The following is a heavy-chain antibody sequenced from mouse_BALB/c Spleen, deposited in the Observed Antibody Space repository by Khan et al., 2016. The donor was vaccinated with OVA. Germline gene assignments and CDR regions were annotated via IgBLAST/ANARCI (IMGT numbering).Heavy chain of an antibody. D-gene: IGHD2-14*01. CDR1: GYTFTTAG. Sequence: QVQLQQSGPELKKPGETVRISCKASGYTFTTAGMQWVQKMPGKGLKWIGWINTHSGVPKYAEDFKGRFVFSLETSASTAYLQITNLKNEDTATYVCAGGGAAFYRNDGGAMDSWGQGTSVTVSS. J-gene: IGHJ4*01. CDR3: AGGGAAFYRNDGGAMDS. V-gene: IGHV9-4*02. CDR2: INTHSGVP.